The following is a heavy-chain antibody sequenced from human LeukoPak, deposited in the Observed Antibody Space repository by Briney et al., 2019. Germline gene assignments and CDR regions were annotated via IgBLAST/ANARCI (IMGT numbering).Heavy chain of an antibody. CDR3: ARGPPGRAVAGMAFDY. CDR2: TYYRSKWYN. J-gene: IGHJ4*02. D-gene: IGHD6-19*01. Sequence: SQTLSLTCAISGDSFSSNSAAWNWIRQSPSRGLEWLGRTYYRSKWYNDYAVSVKSRITINPDTSKNQFSLQLNSVTPEDTAVYYCARGPPGRAVAGMAFDYWGQGTLVTVSS. V-gene: IGHV6-1*01. CDR1: GDSFSSNSAA.